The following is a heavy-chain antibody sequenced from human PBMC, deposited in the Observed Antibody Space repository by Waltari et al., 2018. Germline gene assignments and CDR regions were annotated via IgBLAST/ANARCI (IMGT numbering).Heavy chain of an antibody. CDR1: GGSISSYY. CDR3: ARVRAGHSSGWYNYYYYGMDV. D-gene: IGHD6-19*01. CDR2: IDYSGST. Sequence: QVQLQESGPGLVKPSETLSLTCTVSGGSISSYYWSWIRQPPGKGLEWIGDIDYSGSTNYNPSLKSRVTISVDTSKNQFSLKLSSVTAADTAVYYWARVRAGHSSGWYNYYYYGMDVWGQGTTVTVSS. J-gene: IGHJ6*02. V-gene: IGHV4-59*01.